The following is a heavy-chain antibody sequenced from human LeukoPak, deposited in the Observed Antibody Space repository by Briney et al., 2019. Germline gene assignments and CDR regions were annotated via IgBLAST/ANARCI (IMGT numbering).Heavy chain of an antibody. CDR3: ATFGYSSGWSHFDY. D-gene: IGHD6-19*01. CDR2: INPNSGGT. Sequence: ASVKVSCKASGYTFTGYYMHWVRQAPGQGLEWMGWINPNSGGTNYAQKFQGRVTMTEDTSTDTAYMELSSLRSEDTAVYYCATFGYSSGWSHFDYWGQGTLVTVSS. V-gene: IGHV1-2*02. CDR1: GYTFTGYY. J-gene: IGHJ4*02.